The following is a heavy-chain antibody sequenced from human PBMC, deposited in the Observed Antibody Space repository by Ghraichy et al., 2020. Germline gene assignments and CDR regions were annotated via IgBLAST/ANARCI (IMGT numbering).Heavy chain of an antibody. CDR2: KRHDGSNE. J-gene: IGHJ4*02. Sequence: GSLRLSCAASGFTFSIYGMHWVRQAQGKGLEWVAYKRHDGSNEYFADSVKGRFTISRDNSKNTLYLQMNSLRAEDTAVYYCAKDLGGDYRSFDYWGQGTLVTVSS. CDR3: AKDLGGDYRSFDY. CDR1: GFTFSIYG. D-gene: IGHD2-21*01. V-gene: IGHV3-30*02.